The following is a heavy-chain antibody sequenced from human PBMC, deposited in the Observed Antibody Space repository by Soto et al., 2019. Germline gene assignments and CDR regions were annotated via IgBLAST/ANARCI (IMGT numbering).Heavy chain of an antibody. J-gene: IGHJ5*02. D-gene: IGHD1-26*01. CDR3: AKDLYVQPPSGLFDP. CDR1: GFPFSDHA. Sequence: WGSLRLSCAASGFPFSDHAMHWVRQTPGKGLEWVSAITGRGDSTYYADSVKGRFTIYRDNSKSTLYLQMMSLRAEDTAVYYCAKDLYVQPPSGLFDPRGQGTVVTSPQ. V-gene: IGHV3-23*01. CDR2: ITGRGDST.